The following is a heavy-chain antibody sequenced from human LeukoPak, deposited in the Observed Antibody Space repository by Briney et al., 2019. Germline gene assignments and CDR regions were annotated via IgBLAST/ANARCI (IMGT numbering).Heavy chain of an antibody. CDR2: IRNSGDST. V-gene: IGHV3-23*01. CDR1: GFTFSRYD. J-gene: IGHJ4*02. CDR3: AKIRRGVDRAY. D-gene: IGHD3-10*01. Sequence: GGSLRLSCAASGFTFSRYDMSWARQAPGKGLEWVSTIRNSGDSTYYADSVKGRFTISRDNSKNALYLQMNSLRAEDTAVYHCAKIRRGVDRAYWGQGTLVTVSS.